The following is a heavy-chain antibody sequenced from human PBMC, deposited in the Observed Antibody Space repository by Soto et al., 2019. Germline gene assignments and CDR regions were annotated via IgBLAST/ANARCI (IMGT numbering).Heavy chain of an antibody. CDR3: ARHKKISDRQNYFDC. Sequence: GESLKISCKASGYSFTTYWIGWVRQMPGKGLEWMGIIYPGDSDTRYSPSFQGQVTISADKSISTAYLQWSSLKASDTAMYYCARHKKISDRQNYFDCGGRGSRVTVSS. V-gene: IGHV5-51*01. J-gene: IGHJ4*02. D-gene: IGHD6-6*01. CDR2: IYPGDSDT. CDR1: GYSFTTYW.